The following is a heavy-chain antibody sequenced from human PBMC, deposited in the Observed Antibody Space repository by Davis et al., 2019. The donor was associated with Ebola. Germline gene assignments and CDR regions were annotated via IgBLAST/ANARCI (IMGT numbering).Heavy chain of an antibody. CDR1: GFTFDDYA. J-gene: IGHJ3*02. D-gene: IGHD4-23*01. V-gene: IGHV3-9*01. CDR3: ARVGTRGNYAFDI. CDR2: ISWNSGST. Sequence: GGSLRLSCAASGFTFDDYAMHWVRQAPGKGLEWVSGISWNSGSTSYADSVKGRFTISRDNAKNTLYLQMNSLRAEDTAVYYCARVGTRGNYAFDIWGQGTMVTVSS.